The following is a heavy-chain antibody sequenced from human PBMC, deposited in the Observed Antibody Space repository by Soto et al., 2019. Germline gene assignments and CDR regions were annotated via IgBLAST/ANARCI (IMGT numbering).Heavy chain of an antibody. CDR2: ISAYNGNT. CDR1: GYTFTSYG. J-gene: IGHJ5*02. Sequence: ASVKVSCKASGYTFTSYGISWVRQAPGQGLEWMGWISAYNGNTNYAQKLQGRVTMTTDTSTSTVYMELRSLRSDDTAVYYCARDRPYYDILTGYLFDPWRQGTLVTVSS. V-gene: IGHV1-18*01. D-gene: IGHD3-9*01. CDR3: ARDRPYYDILTGYLFDP.